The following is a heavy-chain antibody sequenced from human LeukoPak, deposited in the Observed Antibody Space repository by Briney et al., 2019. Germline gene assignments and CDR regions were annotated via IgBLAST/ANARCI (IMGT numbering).Heavy chain of an antibody. V-gene: IGHV3-23*01. Sequence: PGGSLRLSCAASGFTFSSYDMSRVRQAPGKGLEWVSAISGSGGSTYYADSVKGRFTISRDNSKNTLYLQMNSLRAEDTAVYYCAKGFTYYDFWSGYSDYYYYMDVWGKGTTVTVSS. J-gene: IGHJ6*03. CDR3: AKGFTYYDFWSGYSDYYYYMDV. CDR1: GFTFSSYD. CDR2: ISGSGGST. D-gene: IGHD3-3*01.